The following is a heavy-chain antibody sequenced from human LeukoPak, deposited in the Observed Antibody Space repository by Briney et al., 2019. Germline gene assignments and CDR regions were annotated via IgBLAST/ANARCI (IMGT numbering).Heavy chain of an antibody. CDR1: GYSFTSYW. D-gene: IGHD2/OR15-2a*01. CDR2: IYPGDSDT. J-gene: IGHJ1*01. Sequence: GESLKISCKGSGYSFTSYWIGWVRQMPGKGLEWMGIIYPGDSDTRYSPSFQGQVSISADKSISTAYLQWSSLKASDTAMYYCARPMYPGDLTTQPFQHWGQGTLVTVSS. CDR3: ARPMYPGDLTTQPFQH. V-gene: IGHV5-51*01.